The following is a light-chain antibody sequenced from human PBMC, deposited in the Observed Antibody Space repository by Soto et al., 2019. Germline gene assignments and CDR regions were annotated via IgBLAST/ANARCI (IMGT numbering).Light chain of an antibody. CDR2: AAS. V-gene: IGKV1-9*01. CDR3: LQLNSYPSIT. CDR1: QGISSY. J-gene: IGKJ5*01. Sequence: IQLTQSPSSLSASVGDRVTITCRASQGISSYLAWYQQKPGKAPKLLIYAASTLQSGVPSRFSGSGSGTDFTLTISSLQTEDVGTYYCLQLNSYPSITFGQRTRLEIK.